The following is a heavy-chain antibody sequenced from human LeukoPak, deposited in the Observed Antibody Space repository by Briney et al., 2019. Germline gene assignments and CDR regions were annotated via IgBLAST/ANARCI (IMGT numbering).Heavy chain of an antibody. J-gene: IGHJ4*02. D-gene: IGHD3-10*01. V-gene: IGHV3-11*06. Sequence: PGGSLRLSCAASGFTISDSYMTWVRQAPGKGVEWVAYISGSGHDINYSESAKGRFTISRDNAKNLLYLQMNSLRAEDTAVYYCARDDDTPGFDYWGQGTLVTVSS. CDR2: ISGSGHDI. CDR3: ARDDDTPGFDY. CDR1: GFTISDSY.